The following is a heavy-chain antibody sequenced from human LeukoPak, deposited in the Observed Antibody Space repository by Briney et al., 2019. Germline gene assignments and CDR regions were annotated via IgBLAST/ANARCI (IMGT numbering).Heavy chain of an antibody. CDR2: INPNSGGT. Sequence: ASVKVSCKASGYTFTGYYMHWVRQAPGQGLEWMGWINPNSGGTNYAQKFQGRVTMTRDTSISTAYMELSRLRSDDTAVYYCARDVIRYSPTGQGTTGGYWGQGTLVTVSS. CDR1: GYTFTGYY. CDR3: ARDVIRYSPTGQGTTGGY. D-gene: IGHD3-9*01. V-gene: IGHV1-2*02. J-gene: IGHJ4*02.